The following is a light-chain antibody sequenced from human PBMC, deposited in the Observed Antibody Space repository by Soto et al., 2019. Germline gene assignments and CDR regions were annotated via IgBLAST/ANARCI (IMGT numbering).Light chain of an antibody. CDR1: QNIDDY. Sequence: DIQMPHSPSSLSASAGDTVTITCRASQNIDDYLSWYQQKPGKAPKLLMYSSSILHDGVSSRFSGDGSGTAFTLTIACLQPEDFATYYCLQTFTTHITFGGGTTVEVK. CDR3: LQTFTTHIT. J-gene: IGKJ4*01. V-gene: IGKV1-39*01. CDR2: SSS.